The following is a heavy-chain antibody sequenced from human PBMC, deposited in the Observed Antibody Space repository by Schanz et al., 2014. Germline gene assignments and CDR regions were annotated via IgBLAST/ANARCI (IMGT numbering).Heavy chain of an antibody. Sequence: QVQLVEPGGGLVKPGGSLRISCAASGFTFRDYYMSWIRQAPGKGLEWVSDISSGSSYANYTDSVKGRFTIARDNAKNSLYLQMNTLRAEDTAVYYCARDRGYCSGSSCLTFDYWGQGTLVTVSS. CDR1: GFTFRDYY. V-gene: IGHV3-11*06. CDR2: ISSGSSYA. D-gene: IGHD2-15*01. CDR3: ARDRGYCSGSSCLTFDY. J-gene: IGHJ4*02.